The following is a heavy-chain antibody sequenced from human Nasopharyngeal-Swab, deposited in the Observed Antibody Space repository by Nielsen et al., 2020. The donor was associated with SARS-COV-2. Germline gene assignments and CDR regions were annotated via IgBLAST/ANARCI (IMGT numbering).Heavy chain of an antibody. CDR2: ISCDGSNK. J-gene: IGHJ4*02. Sequence: GGSLRLSCAASGFTFSSYGMHWVRQAPGKGLEWVAVISCDGSNKYYADSVKGRFTISRDNSKNTLYLQMNSLRAEDTAVYYRAKDSDYYGSGSPFYWGQGTLVTVSS. D-gene: IGHD3-10*01. V-gene: IGHV3-30*18. CDR3: AKDSDYYGSGSPFY. CDR1: GFTFSSYG.